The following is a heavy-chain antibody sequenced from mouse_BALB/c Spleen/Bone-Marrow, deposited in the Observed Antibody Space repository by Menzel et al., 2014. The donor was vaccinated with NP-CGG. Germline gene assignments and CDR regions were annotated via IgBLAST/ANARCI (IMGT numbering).Heavy chain of an antibody. V-gene: IGHV1-7*01. CDR2: INPSTGYT. CDR3: ARSYGKNVDY. Sequence: VQLQQSGAELAKPGAPVKMSCKASGYTFTSYWMHWVKRRPGQGLEWIGNINPSTGYTEYNQKFKDKATLTADKSSSTAYMQLNSLTSEDSAVYYCARSYGKNVDYWGKAPLSQSPQ. D-gene: IGHD2-1*01. CDR1: GYTFTSYW. J-gene: IGHJ2*01.